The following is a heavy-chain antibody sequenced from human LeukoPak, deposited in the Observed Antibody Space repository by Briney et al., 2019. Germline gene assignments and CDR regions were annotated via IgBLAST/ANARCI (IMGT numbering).Heavy chain of an antibody. V-gene: IGHV1-2*06. Sequence: VASVKVSCKASGYTFIGYYIHWVRQAPGQGLEWMGRINPNSGGTNYAQKFQGRVTMTRDTSISTAYMELSRLRSDDTAVYYCARVRGIHYYFDYWGQGTLVTVSS. J-gene: IGHJ4*02. CDR2: INPNSGGT. CDR3: ARVRGIHYYFDY. CDR1: GYTFIGYY.